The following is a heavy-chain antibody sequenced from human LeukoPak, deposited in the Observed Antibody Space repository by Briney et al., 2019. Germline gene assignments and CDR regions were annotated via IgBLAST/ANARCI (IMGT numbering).Heavy chain of an antibody. CDR2: ISYDGSNK. CDR3: EREKPNFSSIDY. Sequence: GGSVRLSCAASGFTFSSYAMPWVRQAPGKGLEWVAVISYDGSNKYYADSVKGRFTISRDNSKNTLYLQMNSLRAEDTAVYYCEREKPNFSSIDYWGQGTLVTVSS. V-gene: IGHV3-30*01. D-gene: IGHD6-19*01. CDR1: GFTFSSYA. J-gene: IGHJ4*02.